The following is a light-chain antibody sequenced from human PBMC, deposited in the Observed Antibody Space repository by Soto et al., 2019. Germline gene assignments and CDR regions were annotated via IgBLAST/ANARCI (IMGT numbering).Light chain of an antibody. J-gene: IGLJ2*01. Sequence: QSALTQPASVSGSPGQSITISCTGTSSDVGSYNSVSWYQQHPGKAPKLMIFEGSQRPSGVSNRFSGPKSGNTASLTISGLQAWYGAYYYCCTYAGSSATVLFRGGTQLTVL. CDR1: SSDVGSYNS. CDR3: CTYAGSSATVL. CDR2: EGS. V-gene: IGLV2-23*01.